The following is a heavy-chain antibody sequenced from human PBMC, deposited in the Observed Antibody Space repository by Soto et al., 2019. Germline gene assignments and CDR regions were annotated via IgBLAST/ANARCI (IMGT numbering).Heavy chain of an antibody. CDR3: ARGPTEYCSGGSCYRDGAFDI. J-gene: IGHJ3*02. CDR2: IGTAGDT. V-gene: IGHV3-13*01. CDR1: GFTFSSYD. Sequence: EVQLVESGGGLVQPGGSLRLSCAASGFTFSSYDMHWVRQATGKGLEWVSAIGTAGDTYYPGSVKGRFTISRENAKNSLYLQMNSVRAGDTAVYYCARGPTEYCSGGSCYRDGAFDIWGQGTMVTVSS. D-gene: IGHD2-15*01.